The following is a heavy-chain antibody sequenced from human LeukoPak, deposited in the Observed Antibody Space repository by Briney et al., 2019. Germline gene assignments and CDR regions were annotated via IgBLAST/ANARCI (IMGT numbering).Heavy chain of an antibody. Sequence: GGSLRLSCAASGFTFSSSAMSWVRQTPGKGLEWVSTITDNGGSTYFADSVKGRFTISRDNPKNTLHLQMNSLRADDTAVYYCAKRNGGSYSRGFDYWGQGTLVTVSS. CDR2: ITDNGGST. CDR1: GFTFSSSA. V-gene: IGHV3-23*01. J-gene: IGHJ4*02. D-gene: IGHD1-26*01. CDR3: AKRNGGSYSRGFDY.